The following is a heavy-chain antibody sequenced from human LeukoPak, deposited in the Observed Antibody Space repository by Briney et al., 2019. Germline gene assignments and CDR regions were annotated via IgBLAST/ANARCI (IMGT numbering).Heavy chain of an antibody. CDR3: VRDRELTY. J-gene: IGHJ4*02. CDR1: GGSISSSNW. V-gene: IGHV4-4*02. Sequence: TSGTLSLTCAVSGGSISSSNWWSWVRQPPGKGLEWIGYIYNSGSTIYNPSLKSRVTISEDTSKNQFSLKLTSVTAADTAVYYCVRDRELTYWGQGTLVTVSS. D-gene: IGHD1-26*01. CDR2: IYNSGST.